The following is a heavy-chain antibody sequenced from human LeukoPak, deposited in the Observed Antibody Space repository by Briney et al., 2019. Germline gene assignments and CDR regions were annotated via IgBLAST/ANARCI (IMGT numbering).Heavy chain of an antibody. CDR3: ARDVQGGYCSSASCYSDY. D-gene: IGHD2-2*01. CDR2: INSDGSST. V-gene: IGHV3-74*01. Sequence: GGSLRLSCAASGFSFSSYCMHWVRQAPGKGLVWVSRINSDGSSTIYADSVRGRFTISRDNSKNTLYLQKNSLRVDDTAVYYCARDVQGGYCSSASCYSDYWGQGTLVTVSS. J-gene: IGHJ4*02. CDR1: GFSFSSYC.